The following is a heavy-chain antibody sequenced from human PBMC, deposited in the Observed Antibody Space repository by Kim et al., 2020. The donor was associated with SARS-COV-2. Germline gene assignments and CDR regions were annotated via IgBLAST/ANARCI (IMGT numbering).Heavy chain of an antibody. J-gene: IGHJ6*02. CDR1: GYSFTSYW. Sequence: GESLKISCKGSGYSFTSYWISWVRQMPGQGLEWMGRIDPSDSYTNYSPSFQGHVTISADKSISTAYLQWSSLKASDTAMYYCARADGSGSYYNAPMPYYYSGMYVCGQGATVTVSS. CDR3: ARADGSGSYYNAPMPYYYSGMYV. D-gene: IGHD3-10*01. CDR2: IDPSDSYT. V-gene: IGHV5-10-1*01.